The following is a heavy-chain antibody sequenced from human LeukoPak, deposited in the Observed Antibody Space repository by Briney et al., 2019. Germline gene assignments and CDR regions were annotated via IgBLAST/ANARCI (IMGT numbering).Heavy chain of an antibody. J-gene: IGHJ4*02. CDR1: GFTFSDYY. CDR3: ARDPGAYSSYFDY. Sequence: GGSLRLSCAASGFTFSDYYMSWIRQAPGKGLEWVSYISSSGTTIYYADSVKGRFSISRDNAENSLFLQMNSLRAEDTAVYYCARDPGAYSSYFDYWGQGTLVTVSS. D-gene: IGHD2-21*01. CDR2: ISSSGTTI. V-gene: IGHV3-11*01.